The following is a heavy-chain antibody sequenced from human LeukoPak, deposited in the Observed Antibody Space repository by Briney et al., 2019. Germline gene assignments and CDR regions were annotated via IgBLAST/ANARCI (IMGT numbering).Heavy chain of an antibody. D-gene: IGHD6-19*01. Sequence: GGSLRLSCAASGFTFSSYAMHWVRQAPGKGLEWVVVISNDGTNKYYADSVKGRFTISRDNSKSTLFLQMNSLRVEDTAVYYCSRANPSYSSHWGGAFDIWGQGTVVTVSS. CDR2: ISNDGTNK. CDR1: GFTFSSYA. CDR3: SRANPSYSSHWGGAFDI. V-gene: IGHV3-30-3*01. J-gene: IGHJ3*02.